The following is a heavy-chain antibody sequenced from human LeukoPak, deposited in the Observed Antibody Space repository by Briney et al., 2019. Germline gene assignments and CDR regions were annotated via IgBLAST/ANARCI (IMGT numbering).Heavy chain of an antibody. CDR1: GFTFSSYG. Sequence: PGRSLRLSCAASGFTFSSYGMHWVRQAPGKGLEWVAVLSYDGSNKYYADSVKGRFIISRDNSKNTLYLQMNSLRAEDTAVYYCAKEMYSGSYSGDGMDVWGQGTTVTVSS. CDR2: LSYDGSNK. D-gene: IGHD1-26*01. V-gene: IGHV3-30*18. CDR3: AKEMYSGSYSGDGMDV. J-gene: IGHJ6*02.